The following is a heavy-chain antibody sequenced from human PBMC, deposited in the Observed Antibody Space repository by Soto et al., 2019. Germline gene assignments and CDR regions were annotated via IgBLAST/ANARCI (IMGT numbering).Heavy chain of an antibody. CDR3: ARVQVQDLENIFDY. CDR2: VSGSGMST. CDR1: GFSFSNYV. V-gene: IGHV3-23*01. D-gene: IGHD3-3*01. J-gene: IGHJ4*02. Sequence: GESLKISCTASGFSFSNYVMSWVRQAPGRGLEWVSAVSGSGMSTFYADSVKGRFIISRDNSKNTLFLQVNSLKAEDTAVYFCARVQVQDLENIFDYWGQGTLVTVSS.